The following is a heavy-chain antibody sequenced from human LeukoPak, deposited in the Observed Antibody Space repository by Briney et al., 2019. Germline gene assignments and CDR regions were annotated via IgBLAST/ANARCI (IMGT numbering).Heavy chain of an antibody. J-gene: IGHJ4*02. CDR1: GLTSTNYW. Sequence: SGGSLRLSCAASGLTSTNYWMHWVRQVPGKGLVWVSRIKLDENTAYYADFVKGRFTISRDDAKTTVYLQMNSLGAEDSAVYYCARDRPFWNWGQGTLVTVSS. CDR2: IKLDENTA. V-gene: IGHV3-74*01. CDR3: ARDRPFWN. D-gene: IGHD3-3*01.